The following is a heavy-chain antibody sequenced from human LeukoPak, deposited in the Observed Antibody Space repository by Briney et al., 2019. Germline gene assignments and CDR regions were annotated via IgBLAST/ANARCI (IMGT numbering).Heavy chain of an antibody. D-gene: IGHD3-10*01. CDR1: GGSFSGYY. V-gene: IGHV4-34*01. J-gene: IGHJ4*02. CDR2: INHSGST. CDR3: ARDGSGSYYKLDS. Sequence: SETLSLTCAVYGGSFSGYYWNWIRQPPGKGLEWIGEINHSGSTNYNPSLKSRVTISVDTSKNQFSLKLSSVTAADTAVYYYARDGSGSYYKLDSWGQGTLVTVSS.